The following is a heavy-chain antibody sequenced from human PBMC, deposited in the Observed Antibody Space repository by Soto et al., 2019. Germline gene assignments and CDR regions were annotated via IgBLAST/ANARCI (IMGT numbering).Heavy chain of an antibody. V-gene: IGHV3-33*01. J-gene: IGHJ3*02. CDR3: AREGWSVARRGCRPDVFDI. D-gene: IGHD3-3*01. Sequence: QEQLVESGGGVVQPGRSLRLSCAASGFTFNLHGMHWVRQAPGKGLEWVAVVYFDGSKKYYADSVKGRFTLSRDNSKNTLYLQMDSLRAEDTAVYYCAREGWSVARRGCRPDVFDIWGQGTMVTVSS. CDR1: GFTFNLHG. CDR2: VYFDGSKK.